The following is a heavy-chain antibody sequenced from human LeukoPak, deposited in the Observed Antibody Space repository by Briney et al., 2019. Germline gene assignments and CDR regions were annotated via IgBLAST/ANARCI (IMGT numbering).Heavy chain of an antibody. Sequence: GGSLRLSCAASGFSFSTSWMAWVRQAPGKGLQWVGNINPDESHTDYIDSVKGRFTMSRDNAENSLFLQVHSLRDEDTAVYYCARDRAYDAFDYWGRGTLVTVSS. V-gene: IGHV3-7*01. CDR3: ARDRAYDAFDY. J-gene: IGHJ4*02. CDR1: GFSFSTSW. D-gene: IGHD5-12*01. CDR2: INPDESHT.